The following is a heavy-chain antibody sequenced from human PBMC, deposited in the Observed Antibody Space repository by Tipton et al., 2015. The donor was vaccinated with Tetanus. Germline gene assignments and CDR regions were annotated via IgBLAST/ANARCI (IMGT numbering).Heavy chain of an antibody. CDR2: IHYSGGT. V-gene: IGHV4-59*08. CDR1: GGSISGYY. Sequence: TLSLTCTVSGGSISGYYWNWIRQLPGKGLEWIGYIHYSGGTNYNPSLKSRLTISEDSSKNQFFLRINSVTAADTAIYYCVRSYAGSYPYWGQGILVTVSS. D-gene: IGHD3-10*01. J-gene: IGHJ4*02. CDR3: VRSYAGSYPY.